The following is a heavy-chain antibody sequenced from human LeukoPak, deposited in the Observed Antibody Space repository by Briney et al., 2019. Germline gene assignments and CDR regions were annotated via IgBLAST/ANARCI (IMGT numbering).Heavy chain of an antibody. CDR2: ISAYNGNT. V-gene: IGHV1-18*01. D-gene: IGHD2-15*01. CDR1: GYTFTSYG. J-gene: IGHJ5*02. CDR3: ARDTGVGSGRNNWFDP. Sequence: ASVKVSCKASGYTFTSYGISWVRQAPGQGLEWMGWISAYNGNTNYAQKLQGRVTMTTDTSTSTAYMELSSLRSEDTAVYYCARDTGVGSGRNNWFDPWGQGTLVTVSS.